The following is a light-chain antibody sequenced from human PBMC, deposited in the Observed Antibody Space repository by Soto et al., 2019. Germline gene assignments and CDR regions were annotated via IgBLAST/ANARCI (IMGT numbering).Light chain of an antibody. J-gene: IGKJ1*01. Sequence: EIVLTQSPGTLSLSPGDRATLSCRASETVSTAYLGWYQQKAGLPPRLLIYATSRRATGIPISFSGIGSGTDFTLTISRLEAEDFAFYYCQQFGYSPWTFVQWTKVEIK. CDR2: ATS. CDR3: QQFGYSPWT. V-gene: IGKV3-20*01. CDR1: ETVSTAY.